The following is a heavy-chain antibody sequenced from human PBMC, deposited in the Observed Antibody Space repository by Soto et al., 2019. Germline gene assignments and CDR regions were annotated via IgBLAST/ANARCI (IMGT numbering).Heavy chain of an antibody. D-gene: IGHD5-12*01. CDR3: ARHHVPTTSENWFDP. CDR1: GYTFFTYD. V-gene: IGHV1-18*01. J-gene: IGHJ5*02. CDR2: ISTYSGDT. Sequence: HVHLVQSGVEVKTPGASVKVSCQASGYTFFTYDISWVRQAPGQGLEWMGWISTYSGDTKYAQKFQGRVTMTTDTSTTTAYLELRSLRSDDTAVYYCARHHVPTTSENWFDPWGQGTLVTVSS.